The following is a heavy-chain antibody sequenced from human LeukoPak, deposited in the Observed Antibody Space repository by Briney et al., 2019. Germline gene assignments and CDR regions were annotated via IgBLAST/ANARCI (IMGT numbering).Heavy chain of an antibody. CDR2: ISSSSSYI. CDR3: AREKASPTGTTDYDY. CDR1: GFTFSSYE. D-gene: IGHD1-1*01. J-gene: IGHJ4*02. V-gene: IGHV3-48*03. Sequence: GGSLRLSCAASGFTFSSYEMNWVRQAPGKGLEWVSSISSSSSYIYYADSVKGRFTISRDNSKNTLYLQMNSLRAEDTAVYYCAREKASPTGTTDYDYWGQGTLVTVS.